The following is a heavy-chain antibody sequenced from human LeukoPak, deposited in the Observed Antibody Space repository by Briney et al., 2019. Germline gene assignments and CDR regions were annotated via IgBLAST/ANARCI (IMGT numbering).Heavy chain of an antibody. Sequence: ASVEVSCQASGYTFTSYGISWVRQAPGQGLEWMGWISAYNGNTNYAQKLQGRVTITTDTSTSTAYIELRSLRSDDTAVYYCARVSSLYDSSDYLDYWGPGTLVTVSS. CDR2: ISAYNGNT. D-gene: IGHD3-22*01. CDR1: GYTFTSYG. V-gene: IGHV1-18*01. J-gene: IGHJ4*02. CDR3: ARVSSLYDSSDYLDY.